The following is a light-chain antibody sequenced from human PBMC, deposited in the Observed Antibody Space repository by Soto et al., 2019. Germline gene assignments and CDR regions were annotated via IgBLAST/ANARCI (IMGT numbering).Light chain of an antibody. V-gene: IGKV3D-20*02. CDR1: QSVSSSY. J-gene: IGKJ5*01. CDR3: QQRSDWPLIT. CDR2: GAS. Sequence: EIVLTQSPGTLSLSPGERATLSCRANQSVSSSYLAWYQQKPGQAPRLLIYGASSRATGIPDRFSGSGSGTDFTLTISSLQPEDFSLYYCQQRSDWPLITFGQGTRLEIK.